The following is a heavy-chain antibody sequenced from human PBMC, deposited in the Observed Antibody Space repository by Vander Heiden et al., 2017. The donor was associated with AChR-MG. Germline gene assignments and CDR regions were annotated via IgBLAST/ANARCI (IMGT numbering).Heavy chain of an antibody. CDR1: GYTSTGNY. J-gene: IGHJ6*02. V-gene: IGHV1-2*04. D-gene: IGHD3-16*02. CDR2: INPNSGGT. Sequence: QVQLVQSGAEFTKPGASVKVSCKASGYTSTGNYKYWVRQAPGQGLEWMGWINPNSGGTNYAQKFQGWVTMTRDTSISTAYMELSRLRSDDTAVYYCAREGLELSSWDYGMDVWGQGTTVTVSS. CDR3: AREGLELSSWDYGMDV.